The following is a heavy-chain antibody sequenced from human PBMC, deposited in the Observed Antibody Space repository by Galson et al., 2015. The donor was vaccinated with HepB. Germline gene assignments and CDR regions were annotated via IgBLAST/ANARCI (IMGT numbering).Heavy chain of an antibody. D-gene: IGHD2-21*01. CDR3: ATAAVVPDAFDI. V-gene: IGHV1-69*02. J-gene: IGHJ3*02. Sequence: CKASGGTFSTHTIIWVRQAPGQGLEWMGRIIPILDIPHYAQNYQGTVTITADKSTSTAYMELRSLKLADTAVYYCATAAVVPDAFDIWGQGTMVTVSS. CDR2: IIPILDIP. CDR1: GGTFSTHT.